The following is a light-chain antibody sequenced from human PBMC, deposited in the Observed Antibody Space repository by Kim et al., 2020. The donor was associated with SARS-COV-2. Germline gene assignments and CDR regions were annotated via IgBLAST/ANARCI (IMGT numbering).Light chain of an antibody. Sequence: PRPSVTISCAGTSADVGGYNYVSWYQHHPGEAPNLMIYEVTKRPSGVPDRFSGSKSGNTASLTVSGLQAEDEADYYCSSYAGSLWVFGGGTQLTVL. CDR3: SSYAGSLWV. CDR2: EVT. V-gene: IGLV2-8*01. CDR1: SADVGGYNY. J-gene: IGLJ3*02.